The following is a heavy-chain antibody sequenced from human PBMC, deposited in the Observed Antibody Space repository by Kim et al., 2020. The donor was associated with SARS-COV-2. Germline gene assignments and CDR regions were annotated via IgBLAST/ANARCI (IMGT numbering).Heavy chain of an antibody. D-gene: IGHD6-19*01. CDR3: TTRLAPHFDW. J-gene: IGHJ4*02. Sequence: GGSLRLSCAASGFTFRSFTLNWVRQAPGKGLEWVSTISDGATYTHYASSVEGRFSISRDDSKHTVYLHMNSLRLEDTALYFCTTRLAPHFDWWGQGTLVT. V-gene: IGHV3-23*01. CDR2: ISDGATYT. CDR1: GFTFRSFT.